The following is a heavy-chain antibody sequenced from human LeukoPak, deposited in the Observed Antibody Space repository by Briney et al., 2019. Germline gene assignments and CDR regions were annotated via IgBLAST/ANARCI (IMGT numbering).Heavy chain of an antibody. CDR1: GVSVSSGNYY. V-gene: IGHV4-61*01. D-gene: IGHD4/OR15-4a*01. Sequence: LETLSLTCTVSGVSVSSGNYYWSWIRQPPGKGLEWIGYVYKSGGTNYNPSLKGRVTISVDTSKNQFSLKLSSVTTADTAVYYCARISLTMRDAFDIWGQGTTVTVST. J-gene: IGHJ3*02. CDR3: ARISLTMRDAFDI. CDR2: VYKSGGT.